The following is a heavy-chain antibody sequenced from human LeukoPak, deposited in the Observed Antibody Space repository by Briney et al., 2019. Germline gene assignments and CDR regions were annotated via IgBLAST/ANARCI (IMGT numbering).Heavy chain of an antibody. CDR1: GYTFTTYD. CDR3: ARVPFYGGTLVYGRAFDI. CDR2: LNPNNGNT. Sequence: ASVRVSCKASGYTFTTYDINWVRQATGQGLEWMGWLNPNNGNTGYAQKFQGRVTMTRDTSISTAYMELSRLRSDDTAVYYCARVPFYGGTLVYGRAFDIWGQGTMVTVSS. V-gene: IGHV1-8*02. D-gene: IGHD4-23*01. J-gene: IGHJ3*02.